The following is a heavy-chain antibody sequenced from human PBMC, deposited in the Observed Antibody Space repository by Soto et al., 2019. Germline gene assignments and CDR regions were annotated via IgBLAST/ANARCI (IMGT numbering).Heavy chain of an antibody. J-gene: IGHJ4*02. CDR2: IRSKAYGGTT. V-gene: IGHV3-49*04. CDR3: SRNVIAVV. CDR1: GFTFGDYA. Sequence: PGGSLRLSCTASGFTFGDYAMSWVRQAPGKGLEWVGFIRSKAYGGTTEYAASVKGRFTISRDDSKSIAYLQMNSLKTEDTAVYYCSRNVIAVVWGQGTLVTVSS. D-gene: IGHD6-19*01.